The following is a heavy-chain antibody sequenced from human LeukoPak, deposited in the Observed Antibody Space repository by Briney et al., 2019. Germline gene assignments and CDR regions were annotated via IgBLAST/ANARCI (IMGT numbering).Heavy chain of an antibody. CDR2: INPNSGGT. V-gene: IGHV1-2*02. CDR1: GYTFTGYY. Sequence: ASVKVSCKASGYTFTGYYMHWVRQAPGQGLEWMGWINPNSGGTNYAQKFQGRVTMTRDTSISTAYMELSRLRSDDTAVYYYARDLDSSGWYYFDYWGQGTLVTVSS. J-gene: IGHJ4*02. D-gene: IGHD6-19*01. CDR3: ARDLDSSGWYYFDY.